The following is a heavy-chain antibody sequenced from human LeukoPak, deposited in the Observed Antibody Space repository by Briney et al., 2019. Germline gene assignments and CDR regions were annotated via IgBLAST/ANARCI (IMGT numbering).Heavy chain of an antibody. CDR1: GYIFTELS. CDR2: FNPEDGET. D-gene: IGHD4-17*01. CDR3: ATDAAGDYLNH. V-gene: IGHV1-24*01. J-gene: IGHJ4*02. Sequence: EASVKVSCKVSGYIFTELSMHWVRQAPGKGLEWMGGFNPEDGETFYAQKFQGRVTMTEDTSTDTAYMELSSLSYDDTAVYYCATDAAGDYLNHWGQGTRVTVSS.